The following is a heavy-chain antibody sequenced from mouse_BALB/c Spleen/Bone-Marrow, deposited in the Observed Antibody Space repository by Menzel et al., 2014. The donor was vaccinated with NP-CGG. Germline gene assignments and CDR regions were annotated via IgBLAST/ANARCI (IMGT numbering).Heavy chain of an antibody. CDR1: GYTFTRYT. D-gene: IGHD1-1*01. Sequence: QVQLQQPGAELARPGASVKMSCQASGYTFTRYTIHWEKQRPGRGLEWIGYIIPSSGYTNYNQKFKDKATLTADKSSSTAYMQLSSLTSEDSAVYYCTIRYYAMDYWGQGTSVTVSS. CDR3: TIRYYAMDY. CDR2: IIPSSGYT. J-gene: IGHJ4*01. V-gene: IGHV1-4*01.